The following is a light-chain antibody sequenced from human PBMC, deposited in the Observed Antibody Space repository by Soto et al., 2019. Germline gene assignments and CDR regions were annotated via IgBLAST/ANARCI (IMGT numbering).Light chain of an antibody. Sequence: DFQMTLTMTTLPAYVGASDYIPFRASQNIRRRLAWFQQKPGKAPKLLIYHACCLESGVPQRCSGSGSGTEFTLTISSLQTDDFSTYYCQQYHSYWTFGQGTKVDI. J-gene: IGKJ1*01. V-gene: IGKV1-5*01. CDR3: QQYHSYWT. CDR2: HAC. CDR1: QNIRRR.